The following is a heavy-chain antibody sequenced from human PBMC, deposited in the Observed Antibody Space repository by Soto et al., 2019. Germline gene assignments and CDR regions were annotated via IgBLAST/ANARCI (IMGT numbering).Heavy chain of an antibody. CDR2: IYWDDDK. CDR3: AHVYGGYDNFDY. Sequence: QITLKESGPTLVKPTQTLTLTCTFSGFSLSTSGVGVGWIRQPPGKALEWLALIYWDDDKRYSPSLKSRLTITKDTSKNQVVLTMTKMDPVDTATYYCAHVYGGYDNFDYWGQGTLVTVSS. CDR1: GFSLSTSGVG. J-gene: IGHJ4*02. V-gene: IGHV2-5*02. D-gene: IGHD5-12*01.